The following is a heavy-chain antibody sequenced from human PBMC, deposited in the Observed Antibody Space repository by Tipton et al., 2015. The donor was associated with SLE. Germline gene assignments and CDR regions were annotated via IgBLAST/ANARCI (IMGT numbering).Heavy chain of an antibody. J-gene: IGHJ3*02. CDR3: ARDSSGWHDAFDI. D-gene: IGHD6-19*01. Sequence: SLRLSCAASGFTFSSYGMHWVRQAPGKGLEWVAVIWYDGSNKYYADSVKGRFTISRDNSKNTLYLQMNSLRAEDTAVYYCARDSSGWHDAFDIWGQGTMVTVSS. V-gene: IGHV3-33*01. CDR2: IWYDGSNK. CDR1: GFTFSSYG.